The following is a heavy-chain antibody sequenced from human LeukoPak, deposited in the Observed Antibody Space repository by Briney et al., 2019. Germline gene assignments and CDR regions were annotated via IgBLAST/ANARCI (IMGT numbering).Heavy chain of an antibody. Sequence: QTGGSLRLSCAATGFIFSSYGMNWVRQAPGKGLEWVSAISGSGGSTYYADSVKGRFTISRDNSKNTLYLQMNSLRAEDRAVYYCAKVPSSNLNYGSGSYSFDYWGQGTLVTVSS. D-gene: IGHD3-10*01. CDR3: AKVPSSNLNYGSGSYSFDY. V-gene: IGHV3-23*01. J-gene: IGHJ4*02. CDR1: GFIFSSYG. CDR2: ISGSGGST.